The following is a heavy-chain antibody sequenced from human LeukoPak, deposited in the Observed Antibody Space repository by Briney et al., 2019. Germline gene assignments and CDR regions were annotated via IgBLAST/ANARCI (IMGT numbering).Heavy chain of an antibody. V-gene: IGHV3-30*18. D-gene: IGHD4-11*01. CDR1: GFTFSSYG. J-gene: IGHJ4*02. Sequence: GGSLRLSCAASGFTFSSYGMHWVRQAPGKGLEWVAVISYDGSNKYHADSVKGRFTISRDSSKNTLYLQMNSLRAEDTAVYYCAKDGGLLTTRYYFDYWGQGTLVTVSS. CDR3: AKDGGLLTTRYYFDY. CDR2: ISYDGSNK.